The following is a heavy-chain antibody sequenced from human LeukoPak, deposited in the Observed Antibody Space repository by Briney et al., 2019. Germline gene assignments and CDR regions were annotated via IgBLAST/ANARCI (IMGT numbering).Heavy chain of an antibody. D-gene: IGHD2-15*01. CDR2: INPSGGST. Sequence: ASVKVSCKASGYTFTSYYMHWVRQAPGQGLEWMGIINPSGGSTSYAQKFQGRVTMTRDTSTSTVYMELSSLRSEATAVYYCARGVGYCSGGSCYSGGYNWFDPWGQGTLVTVSS. J-gene: IGHJ5*02. CDR3: ARGVGYCSGGSCYSGGYNWFDP. CDR1: GYTFTSYY. V-gene: IGHV1-46*01.